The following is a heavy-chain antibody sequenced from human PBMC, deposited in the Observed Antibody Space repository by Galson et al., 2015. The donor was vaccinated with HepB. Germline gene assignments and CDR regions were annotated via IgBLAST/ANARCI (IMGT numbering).Heavy chain of an antibody. CDR3: ARGVRYCSSTSCYLGYYYGMDV. CDR2: IYSGGST. D-gene: IGHD2-2*01. Sequence: SLRLSCAASGFTVSSNYMSWVRQAPGKGLEWVSVIYSGGSTYYADSVKGRFTISRDNSKNTLYLQMNSLRAEDTAVYYCARGVRYCSSTSCYLGYYYGMDVWGQGTTVTVSS. CDR1: GFTVSSNY. J-gene: IGHJ6*02. V-gene: IGHV3-66*02.